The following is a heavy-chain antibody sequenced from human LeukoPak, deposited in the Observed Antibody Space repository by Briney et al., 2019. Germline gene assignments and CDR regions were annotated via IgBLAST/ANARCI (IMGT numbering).Heavy chain of an antibody. CDR2: IRPDGNEK. CDR3: ARDLSGPSFY. V-gene: IGHV3-7*01. J-gene: IGHJ4*02. CDR1: GFTLSDHY. Sequence: GGSLRLSCAASGFTLSDHYMDWVRQAPGKGLEWVANIRPDGNEKYFVDSVKGRFTISRDNAQNSLYLQLNSLRAEDTAVYYCARDLSGPSFYWGQGTQVTVSS. D-gene: IGHD2-15*01.